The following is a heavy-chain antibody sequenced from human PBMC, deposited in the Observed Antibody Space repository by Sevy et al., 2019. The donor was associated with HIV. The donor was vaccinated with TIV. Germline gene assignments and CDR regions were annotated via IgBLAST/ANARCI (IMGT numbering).Heavy chain of an antibody. J-gene: IGHJ4*02. Sequence: ASVKVSCKASGYTFIGYYIHWVRQAPGHGLEWMGWINPNSGGTMYPEKFQGRVTMTRDTSITTSYLELSSLRSDDTAVYFCTTGDYTDFAYWGQGTLVTVSS. D-gene: IGHD3-16*01. CDR1: GYTFIGYY. V-gene: IGHV1-2*02. CDR2: INPNSGGT. CDR3: TTGDYTDFAY.